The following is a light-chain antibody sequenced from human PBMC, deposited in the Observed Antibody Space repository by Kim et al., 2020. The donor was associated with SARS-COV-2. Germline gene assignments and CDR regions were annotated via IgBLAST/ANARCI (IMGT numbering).Light chain of an antibody. CDR2: NAS. J-gene: IGKJ1*01. V-gene: IGKV3-15*01. CDR1: QSVSSN. Sequence: VFPGERATLSCRASQSVSSNLAWLQQKPGQAPRLFIYNASTRATGMPARFSGSGSGTEFTLTISSLQSEDFAVYYCQQYNNWPPTFGQGTKVDIK. CDR3: QQYNNWPPT.